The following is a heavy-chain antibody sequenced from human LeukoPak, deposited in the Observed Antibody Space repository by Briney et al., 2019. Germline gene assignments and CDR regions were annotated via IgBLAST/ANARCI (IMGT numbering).Heavy chain of an antibody. CDR3: ARRRGYSYGPEYNWFDP. D-gene: IGHD5-18*01. V-gene: IGHV4-34*01. CDR1: GGSFSGYY. J-gene: IGHJ5*02. Sequence: SETLSLTCAVYGGSFSGYYWSWIRQPPGKGLEWIGEINHSGSTNYNPSLKSRVTISVDTSKNQFSLKLSSVTAADTAVYYCARRRGYSYGPEYNWFDPWGQGTLVTVSS. CDR2: INHSGST.